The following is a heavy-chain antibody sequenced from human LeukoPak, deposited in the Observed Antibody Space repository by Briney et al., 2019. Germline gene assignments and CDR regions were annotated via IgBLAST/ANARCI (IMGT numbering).Heavy chain of an antibody. CDR2: IIPIFGTA. CDR3: AGGGYSYGNFDY. V-gene: IGHV1-69*05. Sequence: GTSVKVSCKASGGTFSSYAISWVRQAPGQGLEWMGGIIPIFGTANYAQKFQGRVTITTDESTSTAYMELSSLRSEDTAVYYCAGGGYSYGNFDYWGQGTLVTVSS. J-gene: IGHJ4*02. CDR1: GGTFSSYA. D-gene: IGHD5-18*01.